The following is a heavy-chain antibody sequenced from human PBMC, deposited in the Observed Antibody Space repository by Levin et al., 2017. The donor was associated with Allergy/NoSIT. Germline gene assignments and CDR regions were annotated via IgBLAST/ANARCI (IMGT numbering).Heavy chain of an antibody. CDR3: ARQLGYCSSTSCTGFGY. CDR1: GFTFSSYA. J-gene: IGHJ4*02. D-gene: IGHD2-2*01. CDR2: ISYDGSNK. Sequence: GGSLRLSCAASGFTFSSYAMHWVRQAPGKGLEWVAVISYDGSNKYYADSVKGRFTISRDNSKNTLYLQMNSLRAEDTAVYYCARQLGYCSSTSCTGFGYWGQGTLVTVSS. V-gene: IGHV3-30-3*01.